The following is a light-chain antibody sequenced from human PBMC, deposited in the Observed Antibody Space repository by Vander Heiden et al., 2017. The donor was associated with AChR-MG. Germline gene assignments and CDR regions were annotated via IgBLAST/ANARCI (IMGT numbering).Light chain of an antibody. Sequence: QSALTQPRSVSGSPGQSVTISCTGTNTYVGNYNYVSWYQQHPGKAPQLRMYDVTKRPSGVPDRFSSSKSGTNASLSISGLQAEDEAYYYCCSYAADYCVFGGGTKLTVL. V-gene: IGLV2-11*01. CDR3: CSYAADYCV. CDR2: DVT. CDR1: NTYVGNYNY. J-gene: IGLJ3*02.